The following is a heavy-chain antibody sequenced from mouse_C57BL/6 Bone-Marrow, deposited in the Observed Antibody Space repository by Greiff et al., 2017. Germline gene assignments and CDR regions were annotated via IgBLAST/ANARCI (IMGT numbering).Heavy chain of an antibody. J-gene: IGHJ2*01. D-gene: IGHD2-2*01. CDR2: IYPGDGDT. Sequence: VQRVESGPELVKPGASVKISCKASGYAFSSSWMNWVKQRPGKGLEWIGRIYPGDGDTNYNGKFKGKATLTADKSSSTAYMQFSSLTSEDSAVYFCALWLRRGNYFDYWGQGTTLTVAS. CDR3: ALWLRRGNYFDY. V-gene: IGHV1-82*01. CDR1: GYAFSSSW.